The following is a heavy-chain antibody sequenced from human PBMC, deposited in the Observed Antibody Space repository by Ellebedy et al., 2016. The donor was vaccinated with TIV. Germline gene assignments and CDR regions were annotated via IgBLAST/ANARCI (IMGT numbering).Heavy chain of an antibody. CDR1: GFSISDNY. V-gene: IGHV3-53*01. CDR2: IYSGGST. J-gene: IGHJ4*02. CDR3: ASVYCSSGSCYVDY. D-gene: IGHD2-2*01. Sequence: GESLKISCAVSGFSISDNYMSWVRQAPGKGLESVSFIYSGGSTSYADSVKGRFNFSRDNSKNTVYLQMHSLRAEDTAVYYCASVYCSSGSCYVDYWGQGTLVTVSS.